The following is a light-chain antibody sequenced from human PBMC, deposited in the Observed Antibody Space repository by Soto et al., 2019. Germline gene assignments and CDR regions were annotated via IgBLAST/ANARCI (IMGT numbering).Light chain of an antibody. CDR2: DVS. J-gene: IGLJ2*01. CDR1: SSDVGGYNY. Sequence: QSALTQPASVSGSPGQSITISCTGTSSDVGGYNYVSWYQQHPGKAPKLMIYDVSIRAAGVSNRFSGSKSGNTPSLTISGLQAEDEADYYCSSYTSSSTLKVFGGGTQLPVL. V-gene: IGLV2-14*03. CDR3: SSYTSSSTLKV.